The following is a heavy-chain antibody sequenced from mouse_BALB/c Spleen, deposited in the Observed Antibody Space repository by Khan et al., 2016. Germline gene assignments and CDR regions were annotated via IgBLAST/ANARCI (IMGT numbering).Heavy chain of an antibody. D-gene: IGHD1-3*01. CDR1: GFSLTSYG. CDR3: ARLEDI. CDR2: IWAGGST. J-gene: IGHJ2*01. V-gene: IGHV2-9*02. Sequence: QVQLKQSGPGLVAPSQSLSITCTVSGFSLTSYGVHWVRQPPGKGLEWLGVIWAGGSTIYNSAFMSRLSISKDNSKSQVVLKRSSLETDDTAMYYCARLEDIWGQGTTLTVSS.